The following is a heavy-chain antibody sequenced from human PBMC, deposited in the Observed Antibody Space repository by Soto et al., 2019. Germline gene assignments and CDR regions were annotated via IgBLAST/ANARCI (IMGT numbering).Heavy chain of an antibody. CDR1: GGSVSSGGYF. CDR3: ARQLSY. Sequence: SETLSLTCTVSGGSVSSGGYFWSWIRQSPGKGLEWIGHIYNTASTYGNPSLESRLTISVDTSMNQFSLRLNSVTAADTAVYYCARQLSYWGQGTPVT. D-gene: IGHD6-13*01. V-gene: IGHV4-30-4*01. CDR2: IYNTAST. J-gene: IGHJ4*02.